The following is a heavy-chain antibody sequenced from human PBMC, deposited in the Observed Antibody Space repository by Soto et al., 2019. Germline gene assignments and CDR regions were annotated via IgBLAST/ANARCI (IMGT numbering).Heavy chain of an antibody. CDR1: GYTFTGFY. D-gene: IGHD2-2*01. V-gene: IGHV1-2*04. CDR3: AREGGYCSSTSCHRGAFDI. J-gene: IGHJ3*02. Sequence: ASVKVSCKASGYTFTGFYMHWVRQAPGQGLEWMGWINPDSGGTNYAQKFQGWVTMTRDTSISTAYMELSRLRSDDTAVYYCAREGGYCSSTSCHRGAFDIWGQGTMVTVSS. CDR2: INPDSGGT.